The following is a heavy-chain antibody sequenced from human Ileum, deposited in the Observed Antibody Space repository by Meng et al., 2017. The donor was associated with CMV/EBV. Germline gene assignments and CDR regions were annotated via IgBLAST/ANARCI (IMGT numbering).Heavy chain of an antibody. Sequence: QVQLQQWGAGLLKPSETLALPCAFYGGSFSGYYWTWFRQPPGKELEWIGEITQSGTTGTTNNPSLKSRVTLSVDTSNSQFSLKMTSVTAADTAVYHCARGLASGWPDYWGQGTLVTVSS. CDR3: ARGLASGWPDY. D-gene: IGHD3-10*01. V-gene: IGHV4-34*01. CDR2: ITQSGTTGT. CDR1: GGSFSGYY. J-gene: IGHJ4*02.